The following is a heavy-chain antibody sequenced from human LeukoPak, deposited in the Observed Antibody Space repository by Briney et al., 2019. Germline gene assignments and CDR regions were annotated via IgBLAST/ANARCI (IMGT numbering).Heavy chain of an antibody. Sequence: PGGSLRLSCAASGFTFSSYGMHWVRQAPGKGLEWVAVISYDGSNKYYADSVKGRFTISRDNSKNTLYLQMNSLRAEDTAVYYCARAAGYCSSTSCYTYYFDYWGQGTLVTVSS. D-gene: IGHD2-2*01. CDR2: ISYDGSNK. CDR1: GFTFSSYG. J-gene: IGHJ4*02. V-gene: IGHV3-30*03. CDR3: ARAAGYCSSTSCYTYYFDY.